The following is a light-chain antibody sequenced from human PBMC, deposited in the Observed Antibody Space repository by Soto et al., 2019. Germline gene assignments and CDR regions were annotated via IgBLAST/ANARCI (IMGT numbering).Light chain of an antibody. Sequence: EIVLTQSPGTLSLSPGERATLSCRASQSVSSNYLAWYQQKPGQAPRLLIYDASSRATGIPDRFSGSGSGTDFTLTISRLESEDFAVFYCQQYGSSRTFGQGTKVEI. CDR1: QSVSSNY. CDR2: DAS. CDR3: QQYGSSRT. V-gene: IGKV3-20*01. J-gene: IGKJ1*01.